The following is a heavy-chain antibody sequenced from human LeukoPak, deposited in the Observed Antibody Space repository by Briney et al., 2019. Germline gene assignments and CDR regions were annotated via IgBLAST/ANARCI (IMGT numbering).Heavy chain of an antibody. CDR1: GGTFSSYA. CDR2: IIPIFGTA. J-gene: IGHJ5*02. Sequence: SVKVSCKASGGTFSSYAISWVRQAPGQGLEWMGGIIPIFGTANYAQKFQGRVTITADKSTSTAYMELSSLRSEDTAVYYCAREDIVVVVAATRGHWFDPWGQGTLVTVSS. CDR3: AREDIVVVVAATRGHWFDP. D-gene: IGHD2-15*01. V-gene: IGHV1-69*06.